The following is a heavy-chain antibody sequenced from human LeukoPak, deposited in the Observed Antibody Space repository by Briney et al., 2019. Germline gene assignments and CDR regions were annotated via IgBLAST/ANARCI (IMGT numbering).Heavy chain of an antibody. Sequence: GGSLRLSCAAAGFTFSNYGMSWVRQAPGKGLEWVSGINWNGGSTGYADSVKGRFTISRDNAKNSLYLQMNSLRAEDTALYYCARGGITIFGVVSYMDVWGKGTTVTVSS. D-gene: IGHD3-3*01. J-gene: IGHJ6*03. CDR2: INWNGGST. CDR1: GFTFSNYG. CDR3: ARGGITIFGVVSYMDV. V-gene: IGHV3-20*04.